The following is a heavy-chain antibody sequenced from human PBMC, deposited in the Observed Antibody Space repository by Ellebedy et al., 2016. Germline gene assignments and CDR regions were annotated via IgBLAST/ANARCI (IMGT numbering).Heavy chain of an antibody. J-gene: IGHJ6*03. V-gene: IGHV5-51*01. CDR3: ARLATYYDFWSGRTDYYMDV. CDR2: IYPGDSDT. CDR1: GYSFTSYW. D-gene: IGHD3-3*01. Sequence: GESLKISXKGSGYSFTSYWIGWVRQMPGKGLEWMGIIYPGDSDTRYSPSFQGQVTISADKSISTAYLQWSSLKASDTAMYYCARLATYYDFWSGRTDYYMDVWGKGTTVTVSS.